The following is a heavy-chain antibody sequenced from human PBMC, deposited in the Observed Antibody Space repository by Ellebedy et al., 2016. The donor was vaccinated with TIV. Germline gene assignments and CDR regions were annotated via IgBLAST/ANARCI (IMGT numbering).Heavy chain of an antibody. J-gene: IGHJ4*02. CDR1: GGSFSDYY. CDR2: INDSGST. V-gene: IGHV4-34*01. CDR3: AEGRSGWYYFDY. Sequence: SETLSLTCTVYGGSFSDYYWSWIRQPPGKGLEWIGEINDSGSTNYNPSLKSRVTISVDTSKNQFSLRLSSVTAADTAVYYCAEGRSGWYYFDYWGQGTPVTVSS. D-gene: IGHD6-25*01.